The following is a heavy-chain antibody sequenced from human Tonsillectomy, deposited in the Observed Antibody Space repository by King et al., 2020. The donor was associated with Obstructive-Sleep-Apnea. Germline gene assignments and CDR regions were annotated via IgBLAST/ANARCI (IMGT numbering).Heavy chain of an antibody. J-gene: IGHJ3*02. V-gene: IGHV4-34*01. Sequence: VQLQQWGAGLLKPSETLSLTCAVYGGSFSGYYWNWIRQPPGKGLEWIGEINHSGITNYNPSLKSRVTMSVDTSKNQFSLKLTSVSAADTAVYYCARGDTYYYDGSVYYRTDAFDIWGQGTMVTVSS. CDR1: GGSFSGYY. CDR2: INHSGIT. D-gene: IGHD3-22*01. CDR3: ARGDTYYYDGSVYYRTDAFDI.